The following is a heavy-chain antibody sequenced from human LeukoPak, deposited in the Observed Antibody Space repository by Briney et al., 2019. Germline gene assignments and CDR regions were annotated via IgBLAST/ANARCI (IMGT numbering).Heavy chain of an antibody. CDR1: GGYFSGYY. D-gene: IGHD2/OR15-2a*01. Sequence: SETLSLTCAVYGGYFSGYYWSWIRQPPGKGLEWIGEINHSGSTNYNPSLKSRVTISVDTSKNQFSLKLSSVTAADTAVYYCARGLHFFSPWFDPWGQGTLVTVSS. J-gene: IGHJ5*02. CDR2: INHSGST. V-gene: IGHV4-34*01. CDR3: ARGLHFFSPWFDP.